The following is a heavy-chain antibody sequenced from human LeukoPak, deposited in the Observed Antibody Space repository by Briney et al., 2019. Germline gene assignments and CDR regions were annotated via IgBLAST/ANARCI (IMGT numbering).Heavy chain of an antibody. Sequence: SETLSLTCAVYGGSFSGYYWSWMRQPPGKGLEWIGEINHSGSTNYNPSLKSRVTISVDTSKNQFSLKLSSVTAADTAVYYCARGKVSMIVVGAFDIWGQGTMVTVSS. CDR3: ARGKVSMIVVGAFDI. D-gene: IGHD3-22*01. V-gene: IGHV4-34*01. CDR1: GGSFSGYY. J-gene: IGHJ3*02. CDR2: INHSGST.